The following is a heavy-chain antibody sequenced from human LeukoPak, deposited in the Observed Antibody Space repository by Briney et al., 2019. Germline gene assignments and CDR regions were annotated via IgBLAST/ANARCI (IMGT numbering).Heavy chain of an antibody. CDR1: GGTFSIYA. J-gene: IGHJ6*03. D-gene: IGHD6-13*01. V-gene: IGHV1-69*05. CDR2: IIPIFGTA. CDR3: ARGGAAAGTFDYYYYMDV. Sequence: ASVRVSCMASGGTFSIYAISWVRQAPGQGREWVGGIIPIFGTANYAQKFQGRVTITTDESTSTAYMELSSLRSEDTAVYYCARGGAAAGTFDYYYYMDVWGKGTTVTVSS.